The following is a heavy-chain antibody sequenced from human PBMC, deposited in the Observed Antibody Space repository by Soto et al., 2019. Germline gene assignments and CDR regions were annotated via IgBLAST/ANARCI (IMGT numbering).Heavy chain of an antibody. CDR2: IVVGSGNT. V-gene: IGHV1-58*01. CDR1: GFTFTSSA. CDR3: ARGGRGYTILNY. J-gene: IGHJ4*02. D-gene: IGHD5-12*01. Sequence: SVKVSCKASGFTFTSSAVQWVRQARGQRLEWIGWIVVGSGNTNYAQKFQGRVTMTRNTSISTAYMELSSLRSEDTAVYYCARGGRGYTILNYWGQGTLVTVSS.